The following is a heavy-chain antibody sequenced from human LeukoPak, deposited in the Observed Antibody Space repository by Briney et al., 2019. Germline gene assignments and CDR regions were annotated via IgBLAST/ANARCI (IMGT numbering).Heavy chain of an antibody. CDR1: GGSISSSSYY. CDR2: IYHSGST. CDR3: ARARDRDVVVTYNWFDP. J-gene: IGHJ5*02. V-gene: IGHV4-39*07. D-gene: IGHD2-21*02. Sequence: SETLSLTCTVSGGSISSSSYYWGWIRQPPGKGLEWIGSIYHSGSTYYNPSLKSRVTISVDTSKNQFSLKLSSVTAADTAVYYCARARDRDVVVTYNWFDPWGQGTLVTVSS.